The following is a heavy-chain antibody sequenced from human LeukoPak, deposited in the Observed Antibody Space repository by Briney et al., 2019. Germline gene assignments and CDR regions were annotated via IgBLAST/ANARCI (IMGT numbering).Heavy chain of an antibody. V-gene: IGHV4-4*07. Sequence: PSETLSLTCAVSGTSISTYYWSWIRQPAGKGLEWIGRIYTSGNTNYKPSLKSRLTISVDKSKNHLSLELSSLTAADTAFYYCAGGPSGTAFDDWGHGTLVTVSS. CDR2: IYTSGNT. J-gene: IGHJ4*01. CDR3: AGGPSGTAFDD. CDR1: GTSISTYY. D-gene: IGHD1-1*01.